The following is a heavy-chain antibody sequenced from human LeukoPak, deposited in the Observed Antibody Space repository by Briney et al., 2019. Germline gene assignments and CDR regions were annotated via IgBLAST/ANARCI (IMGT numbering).Heavy chain of an antibody. D-gene: IGHD5-24*01. V-gene: IGHV4-39*01. CDR2: ICDSGST. CDR1: GGSITSGTYC. Sequence: KPSATLSLTSTVSGGSITSGTYCWGWIRQPPGKGLAWIGSICDSGSTYYNPSLKSRVTISVDTSKNQSSLKLRSVTAADTAVYYCARRPRDDYSVDYWGQGTLVTVSS. CDR3: ARRPRDDYSVDY. J-gene: IGHJ4*02.